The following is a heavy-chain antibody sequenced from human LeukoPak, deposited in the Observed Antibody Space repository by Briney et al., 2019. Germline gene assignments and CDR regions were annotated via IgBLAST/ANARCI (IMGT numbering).Heavy chain of an antibody. CDR3: AKDMNSYASGSSYNPWGPFDS. V-gene: IGHV3-9*01. J-gene: IGHJ4*02. CDR2: IAWNSGNT. Sequence: GRSLRLSCAASGFTFDNYAMHWVRQAPGKGLEWVSGIAWNSGNTGFADSVKGRFTISRDNAENSLYLQMNSLTPEDTAFYFCAKDMNSYASGSSYNPWGPFDSWGQGTLVTVSS. D-gene: IGHD3-10*01. CDR1: GFTFDNYA.